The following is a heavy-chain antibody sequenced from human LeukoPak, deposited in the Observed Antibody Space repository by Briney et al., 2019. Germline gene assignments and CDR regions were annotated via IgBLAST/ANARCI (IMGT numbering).Heavy chain of an antibody. CDR2: IYYSGST. CDR1: GGSISSSSYY. D-gene: IGHD6-13*01. V-gene: IGHV4-39*07. Sequence: SETLSLTCTVSGGSISSSSYYWGWIRQPPGKGLEWIGSIYYSGSTYYNPSLKSRVTISVDTSKNQFSLKLSSVTAADTAVYYCARENRYSSSWYYGGVFDPWGQGTLVTVSS. J-gene: IGHJ5*02. CDR3: ARENRYSSSWYYGGVFDP.